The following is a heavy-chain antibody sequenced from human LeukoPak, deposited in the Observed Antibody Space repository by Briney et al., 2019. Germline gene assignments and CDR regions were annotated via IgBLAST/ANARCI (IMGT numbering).Heavy chain of an antibody. CDR3: AASIVVITFDY. V-gene: IGHV3-48*03. CDR1: GFTFSSYE. Sequence: GGSLRLSCAASGFTFSSYEMNWVRQAPGKGLEWVSYVSSSGSTIYYADSVRGRFTISRDNAKNSLYLQMNSLTAEDTAVYYCAASIVVITFDYWGQGTLVTVSS. D-gene: IGHD3-22*01. CDR2: VSSSGSTI. J-gene: IGHJ4*02.